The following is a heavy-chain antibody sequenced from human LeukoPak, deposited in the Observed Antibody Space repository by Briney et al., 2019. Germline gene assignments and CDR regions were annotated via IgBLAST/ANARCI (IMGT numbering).Heavy chain of an antibody. CDR3: AKDQYSSGWSHFDY. Sequence: GGSLRLSCAASGFTFSNYGMHWVRQAPGKGLEWVAVISYDGSNKYYADSVKGRFTISRDNSKNTLYLQMNSLRAEDTAVYYCAKDQYSSGWSHFDYWGQGTLVTVSS. CDR1: GFTFSNYG. J-gene: IGHJ4*02. CDR2: ISYDGSNK. V-gene: IGHV3-30*18. D-gene: IGHD6-19*01.